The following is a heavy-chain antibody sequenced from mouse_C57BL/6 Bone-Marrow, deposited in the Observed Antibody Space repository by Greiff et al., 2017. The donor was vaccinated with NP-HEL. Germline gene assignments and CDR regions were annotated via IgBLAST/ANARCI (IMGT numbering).Heavy chain of an antibody. Sequence: EVMLVESGAELVRPGASVKLSCTASGFNIKDDYMHWVKQRPEQGLEWIGWIDPENGDTEYASKFQGKATITADTSSNTAYLQLSSLTSEDTAVYYCTTGGLLPFAYWGQGTLVTVSA. J-gene: IGHJ3*01. D-gene: IGHD2-10*01. CDR3: TTGGLLPFAY. V-gene: IGHV14-4*01. CDR1: GFNIKDDY. CDR2: IDPENGDT.